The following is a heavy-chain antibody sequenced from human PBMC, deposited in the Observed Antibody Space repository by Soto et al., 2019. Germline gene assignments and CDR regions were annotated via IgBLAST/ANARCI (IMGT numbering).Heavy chain of an antibody. J-gene: IGHJ4*02. Sequence: VQLVESGGGLVKPGGSLRLSCAASGFTFGDYYMSWIRQAPGKGLEWVSYISSSGSSTYYVDSVRGRFTIFRDNVKNSLYLLIDSLGAEDTAVYYCARAAAACPAAWYWGQGTLVTVSS. CDR2: ISSSGSST. CDR1: GFTFGDYY. D-gene: IGHD6-13*01. CDR3: ARAAAACPAAWY. V-gene: IGHV3-11*01.